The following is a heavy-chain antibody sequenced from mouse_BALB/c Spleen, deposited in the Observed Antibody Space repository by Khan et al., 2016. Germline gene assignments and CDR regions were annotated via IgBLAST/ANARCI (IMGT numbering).Heavy chain of an antibody. J-gene: IGHJ4*01. CDR1: GFSLTSYG. CDR3: AKEEGNYVMNY. Sequence: QVQLQQSGPGLVQPSQSLSINCTVSGFSLTSYGVHWIRQSPGKGLEWLGVIWRGESTDYSAAFMSRLSITRDNSKSQVFFKMSSLQTDDTAIYFCAKEEGNYVMNYWGQGTSVTVSS. V-gene: IGHV2-5*01. D-gene: IGHD2-1*01. CDR2: IWRGEST.